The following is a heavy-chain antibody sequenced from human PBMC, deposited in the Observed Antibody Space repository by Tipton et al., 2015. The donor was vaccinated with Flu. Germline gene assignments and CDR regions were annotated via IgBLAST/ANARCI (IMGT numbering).Heavy chain of an antibody. CDR1: GGSISSSSYH. D-gene: IGHD1-26*01. CDR3: AGYGTYDGSRYLQH. J-gene: IGHJ1*01. Sequence: TLSLTCTVSGGSISSSSYHWGWIRQPPGMGLEWIGSVHYSGSTYQNPSLESRVTISVDTSKNQFSLKLSSVTAADTAVYFCAGYGTYDGSRYLQHWGQGTLVTVSS. CDR2: VHYSGST. V-gene: IGHV4-39*07.